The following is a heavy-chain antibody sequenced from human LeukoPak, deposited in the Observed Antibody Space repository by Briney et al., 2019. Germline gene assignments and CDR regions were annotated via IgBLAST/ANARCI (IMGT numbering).Heavy chain of an antibody. CDR2: IIPIFGTA. V-gene: IGHV1-69*05. D-gene: IGHD3-16*02. CDR3: ASPDGGGSDYVWGSYRRDAFDI. Sequence: ASVKVSCKASGGTFSSYAISWVRQAPGQGLEWMGGIIPIFGTANYAQKFQGRVTITTDESTSTAYMELSSLRSEDTAVYYCASPDGGGSDYVWGSYRRDAFDIWGQGTMVTVSS. CDR1: GGTFSSYA. J-gene: IGHJ3*02.